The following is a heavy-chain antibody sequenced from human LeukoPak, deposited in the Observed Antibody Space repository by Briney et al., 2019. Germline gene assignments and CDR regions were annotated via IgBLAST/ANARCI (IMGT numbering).Heavy chain of an antibody. CDR1: GFTFGSYS. D-gene: IGHD6-13*01. V-gene: IGHV3-21*01. CDR2: ISSSSSYI. J-gene: IGHJ4*02. Sequence: GGSLRLSCAASGFTFGSYSMNWVRQAPGKGLEWVSSISSSSSYIYYADAVKGRFTISRDNAKNSLYLQMNSLRAEDTAVYYCARVSDTAARTALDYWGQGTLVTVSS. CDR3: ARVSDTAARTALDY.